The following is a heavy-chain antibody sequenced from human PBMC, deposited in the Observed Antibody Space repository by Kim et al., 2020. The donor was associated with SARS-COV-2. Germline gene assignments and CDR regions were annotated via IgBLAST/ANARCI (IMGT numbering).Heavy chain of an antibody. J-gene: IGHJ4*02. D-gene: IGHD3-3*01. CDR2: ISSSGSTI. CDR1: GFTFSSYE. CDR3: ARDVGGITSYNYFDY. Sequence: GGSLRLSCAASGFTFSSYEMNWVRQAPGKGLEWVSYISSSGSTIYYADSVKGRFTISRDNAKNSLYLQMNSLRAEDTAVYYCARDVGGITSYNYFDYWGQRTLVTVSS. V-gene: IGHV3-48*03.